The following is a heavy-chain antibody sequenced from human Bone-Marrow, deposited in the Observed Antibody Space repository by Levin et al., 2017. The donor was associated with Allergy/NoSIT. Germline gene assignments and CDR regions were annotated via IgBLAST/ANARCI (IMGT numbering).Heavy chain of an antibody. CDR3: ARMGNSVFPVPQNGNNWFDP. Sequence: SETLSLTCRVSGGSMTSYHWTWIRQAPGKGLEWIGFTSYSGTTRYNPSLNSRVTLSVDTSKNQFSLKLTSVTAADTAVYSCARMGNSVFPVPQNGNNWFDPWGQGTLVTVSS. CDR1: GGSMTSYH. J-gene: IGHJ5*02. CDR2: TSYSGTT. V-gene: IGHV4-59*01. D-gene: IGHD4-23*01.